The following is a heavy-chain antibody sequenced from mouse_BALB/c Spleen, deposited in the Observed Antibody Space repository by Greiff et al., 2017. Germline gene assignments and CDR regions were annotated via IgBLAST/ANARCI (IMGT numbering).Heavy chain of an antibody. CDR3: ARDTLDGYYGYFDV. J-gene: IGHJ1*01. V-gene: IGHV2-9*02. CDR1: GFSLTSYG. Sequence: QVQLKESGPGLVAPSQSLSITCTVSGFSLTSYGVHWVRQPPGKGLEWLGVIWAGGSTNYNSALMSRLSISKDNSKSQVFLKMNSLQTDDTAMYYCARDTLDGYYGYFDVWGAGTTVTVSS. D-gene: IGHD2-3*01. CDR2: IWAGGST.